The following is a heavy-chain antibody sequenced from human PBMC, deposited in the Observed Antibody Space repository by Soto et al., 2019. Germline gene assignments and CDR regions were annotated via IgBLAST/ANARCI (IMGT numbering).Heavy chain of an antibody. Sequence: EVQLLESGGRLVRPGGSLRLSCAASGFTFDTYAMSWVRQTPGKGLEWVSTLSSSGGATYYGDSLGGRFTISRDNSKNTVFLQMDGLRADDTAMYYCARSEYCTTISCHPEAFDIWGQGTMVTVSS. CDR3: ARSEYCTTISCHPEAFDI. J-gene: IGHJ3*02. CDR2: LSSSGGAT. D-gene: IGHD2-2*01. V-gene: IGHV3-23*01. CDR1: GFTFDTYA.